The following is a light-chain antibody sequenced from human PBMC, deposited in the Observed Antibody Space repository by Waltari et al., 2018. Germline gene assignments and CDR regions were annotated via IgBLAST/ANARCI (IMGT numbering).Light chain of an antibody. Sequence: YALTQPASVSGSPGQSITIYCTATTSDGGNYNLVAWYQQVPGRAPQLMIYENSRRPSDISHRFSGSKSGNTASLTISGLQAEDEADYYCFSFASSRTWVFGGVTTLTVL. J-gene: IGLJ3*02. CDR1: TSDGGNYNL. CDR3: FSFASSRTWV. CDR2: ENS. V-gene: IGLV2-23*01.